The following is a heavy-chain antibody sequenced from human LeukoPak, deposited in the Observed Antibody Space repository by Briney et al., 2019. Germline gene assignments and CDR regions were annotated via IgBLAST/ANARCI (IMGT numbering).Heavy chain of an antibody. V-gene: IGHV1-18*01. CDR1: GYTFTSYG. CDR2: ISAYNGNT. J-gene: IGHJ4*02. Sequence: GASVKVSCKASGYTFTSYGISWVRQAPGQGLEWMGWISAYNGNTNYAQKLQGRVTMTTDTSTSTAYMELRSLRSDDTAVYYCARGDIVVVVAATPTSYYFDYWGQGTLVTVSS. D-gene: IGHD2-15*01. CDR3: ARGDIVVVVAATPTSYYFDY.